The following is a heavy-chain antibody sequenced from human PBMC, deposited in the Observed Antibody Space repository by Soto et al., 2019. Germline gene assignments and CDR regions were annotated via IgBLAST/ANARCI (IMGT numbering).Heavy chain of an antibody. J-gene: IGHJ6*02. CDR3: ARDRPGGYGYFYYYYGMDV. CDR2: INHSGST. D-gene: IGHD4-17*01. Sequence: SETLSLTCAVYGGSFSGYYWSWIRQPPGKGLEWIGEINHSGSTNYNPSLKSRVTISVDTSKNQFSLKLSSVTAADTAVYYCARDRPGGYGYFYYYYGMDVWGQGTTVTVSS. CDR1: GGSFSGYY. V-gene: IGHV4-34*01.